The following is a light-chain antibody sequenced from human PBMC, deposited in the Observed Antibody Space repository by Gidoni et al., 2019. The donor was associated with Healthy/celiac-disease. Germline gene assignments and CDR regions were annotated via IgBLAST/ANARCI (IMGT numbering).Light chain of an antibody. V-gene: IGKV3-20*01. CDR2: GAS. CDR1: PSVSSSY. J-gene: IGKJ1*01. Sequence: EIVLTQSPGTLSLSPGERATLSCRASPSVSSSYLAWYQQKPGQAPRLLIYGASSRATGIPDRFSGSGAGTDFTLTISRLEPEDFAVYYCQQYGSSQTFXXXTKVESK. CDR3: QQYGSSQT.